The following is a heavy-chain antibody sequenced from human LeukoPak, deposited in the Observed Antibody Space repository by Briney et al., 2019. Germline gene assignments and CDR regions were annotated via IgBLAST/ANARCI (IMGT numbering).Heavy chain of an antibody. CDR3: AKDGSIAARSLLY. V-gene: IGHV3-23*01. J-gene: IGHJ4*02. CDR2: ISISGDNT. D-gene: IGHD6-6*01. Sequence: GGSLRLSCATSGFTFSSSAMSWVRQAPGKGLEWVSSISISGDNTYYADSVQGRFTISRDNSKNTLHLQMNSRRAEDTAVYYCAKDGSIAARSLLYWGQGTLVTVSS. CDR1: GFTFSSSA.